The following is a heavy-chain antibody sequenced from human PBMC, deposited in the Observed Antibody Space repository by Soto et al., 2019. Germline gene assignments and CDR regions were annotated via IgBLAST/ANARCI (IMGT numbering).Heavy chain of an antibody. Sequence: GESLKISCKGSGYSFTSYWIGWVRQMPGKGLEWMGIIYPGDSDTRYSPSFQGQVTISADKSISTAYLQWSSLKASDTAMYYCARQGSSGMLYNWFDPWGQGTLVTVSS. CDR3: ARQGSSGMLYNWFDP. V-gene: IGHV5-51*01. CDR1: GYSFTSYW. CDR2: IYPGDSDT. J-gene: IGHJ5*02. D-gene: IGHD6-19*01.